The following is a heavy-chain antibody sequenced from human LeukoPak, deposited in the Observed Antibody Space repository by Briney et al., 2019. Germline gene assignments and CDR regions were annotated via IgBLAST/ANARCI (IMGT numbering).Heavy chain of an antibody. V-gene: IGHV1-69*13. J-gene: IGHJ4*02. Sequence: VASVKVSCKASGGTFSSYAISWVRQAPGQGLEWMGGIIPIFGTANYAQKFQGRVTITADESTSTAYMELSSLRSEDTAVYYCARGLYYYDSSGYYLDYWGQGTLVTVSS. CDR1: GGTFSSYA. D-gene: IGHD3-22*01. CDR2: IIPIFGTA. CDR3: ARGLYYYDSSGYYLDY.